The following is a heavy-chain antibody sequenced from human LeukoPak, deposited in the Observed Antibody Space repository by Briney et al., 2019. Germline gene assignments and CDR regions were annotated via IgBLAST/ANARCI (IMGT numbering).Heavy chain of an antibody. CDR2: MNPNSGNT. D-gene: IGHD1-26*01. J-gene: IGHJ4*02. CDR3: ARGWELLGY. Sequence: GASVKVSCKASGYTFTSYDINWVRQATGQGLEWMGWMNPNSGNTGYAQKFQGRVTITRNTSISTAYMELNSLRAEDTAVYYCARGWELLGYWGQGTLVTVSS. V-gene: IGHV1-8*03. CDR1: GYTFTSYD.